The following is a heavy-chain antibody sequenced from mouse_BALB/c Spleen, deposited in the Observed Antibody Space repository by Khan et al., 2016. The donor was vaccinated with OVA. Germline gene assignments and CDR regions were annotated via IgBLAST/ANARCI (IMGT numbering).Heavy chain of an antibody. J-gene: IGHJ3*01. CDR1: GYTFTDYN. CDR2: INPNNGYT. D-gene: IGHD1-1*01. V-gene: IGHV1-18*01. Sequence: VQLQQSGPELVKPGASVKIPCKASGYTFTDYNMDWVKQSHGKSLEWIGDINPNNGYTVYNQKFKGKATLTVDKSSSTAYMALRSLTSEATAVDYWARGVDGSRGAWVAYWGQGTLVTVSA. CDR3: ARGVDGSRGAWVAY.